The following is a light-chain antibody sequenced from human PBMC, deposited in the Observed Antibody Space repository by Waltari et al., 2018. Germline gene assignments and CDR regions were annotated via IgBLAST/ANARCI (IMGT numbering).Light chain of an antibody. CDR3: QQYYSTPLT. CDR2: WGA. J-gene: IGKJ4*01. Sequence: DIVMTQSPDSLAVSLGERATINCKSSQSVLYSSNHKNYLAWYQQKPGQPHKLRIYWGATRESGVPDRFSGSGSGTDFTLTISSLQAEDVAVYYCQQYYSTPLTFGGGTKVEIK. CDR1: QSVLYSSNHKNY. V-gene: IGKV4-1*01.